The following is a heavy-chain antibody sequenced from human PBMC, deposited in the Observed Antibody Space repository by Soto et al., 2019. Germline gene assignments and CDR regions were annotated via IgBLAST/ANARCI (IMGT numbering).Heavy chain of an antibody. J-gene: IGHJ4*02. CDR2: IYYSGST. CDR1: GGSISSYY. Sequence: SETLSLTCTVSGGSISSYYWSWIRQPPGKGLEWIGYIYYSGSTNYSPSLKSRVTISVDTSKNQFSLKLRSVTAADTAVYYCARDSYYYDSSGYSFFDFWGQGTLVTVSS. D-gene: IGHD3-22*01. CDR3: ARDSYYYDSSGYSFFDF. V-gene: IGHV4-59*01.